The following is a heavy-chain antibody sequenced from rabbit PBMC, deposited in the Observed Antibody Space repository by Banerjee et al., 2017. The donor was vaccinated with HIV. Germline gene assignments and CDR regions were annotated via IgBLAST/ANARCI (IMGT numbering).Heavy chain of an antibody. V-gene: IGHV1S40*01. Sequence: EESGGDLVKPGASLTLTCTASGLDFSSYYMCWVRQAPGKGLEWIACIYAGSSGSTYYASWAKGRFTISKTSSTTVTLQMTSLTVADTATYFCARDLTGVIGWNFNLWGPGTLVTVS. CDR3: ARDLTGVIGWNFNL. CDR2: IYAGSSGST. J-gene: IGHJ4*01. CDR1: GLDFSSYY. D-gene: IGHD1-1*01.